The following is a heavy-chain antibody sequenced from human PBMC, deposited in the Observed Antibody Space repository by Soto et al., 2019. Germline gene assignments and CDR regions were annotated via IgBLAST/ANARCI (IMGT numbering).Heavy chain of an antibody. V-gene: IGHV1-69*02. J-gene: IGHJ4*02. D-gene: IGHD2-21*01. Sequence: QVQVVQSGAEVKTPESSVKVSCKPSGGTFNTYTVNWVRLAPGHGLEWMGRFIPILDMANYAPKFQDRVTITADRSTFTAYMELNSLTSDDTAVYYCAITYCRDNSCPRDFDFWGPGTRVTVSS. CDR3: AITYCRDNSCPRDFDF. CDR1: GGTFNTYT. CDR2: FIPILDMA.